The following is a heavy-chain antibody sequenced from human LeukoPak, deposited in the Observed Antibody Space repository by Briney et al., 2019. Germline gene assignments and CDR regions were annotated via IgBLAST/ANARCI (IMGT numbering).Heavy chain of an antibody. CDR3: PKSLNYYGAGTSRRDFDY. Sequence: GGTLRLSPVGSLFTSRTSAMISVRQAPEKRLQRASAISDSGGSPYYAHPAKGRFTISRDNPKNTLYLNMHSLRAQTTPLYYCPKSLNYYGAGTSRRDFDYWGQGSLVSVSS. CDR2: ISDSGGSP. J-gene: IGHJ4*02. CDR1: LFTSRTSA. V-gene: IGHV3-23*01. D-gene: IGHD3-10*01.